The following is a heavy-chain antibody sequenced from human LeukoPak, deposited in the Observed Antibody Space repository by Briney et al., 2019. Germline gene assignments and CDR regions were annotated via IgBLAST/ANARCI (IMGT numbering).Heavy chain of an antibody. J-gene: IGHJ4*02. CDR3: ARGPLFVDTAMASWVDY. Sequence: PSETLSLTCTVSGGSISSYYCSWIRQPPGKGLEWIGEINHSGSTNYNPSLKSRVTISVDTSKNQFSLKLSSVTAADTAVYYCARGPLFVDTAMASWVDYWGQGTLVTVSS. V-gene: IGHV4-34*01. CDR2: INHSGST. D-gene: IGHD5-18*01. CDR1: GGSISSYY.